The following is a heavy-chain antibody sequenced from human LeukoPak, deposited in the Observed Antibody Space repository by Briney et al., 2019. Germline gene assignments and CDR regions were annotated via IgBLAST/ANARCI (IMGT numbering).Heavy chain of an antibody. Sequence: ASVKVSCKASGYTFTNYPMNWVRQAPGQGLEWMGWINTNTGNPMYARGFTERFVFSWDTSDTTAYLQINSLKPEDTAVYFCARDTYCTGGRCYSRVGYWGQGTVVTVSS. CDR1: GYTFTNYP. CDR2: INTNTGNP. D-gene: IGHD2-15*01. V-gene: IGHV7-4-1*02. CDR3: ARDTYCTGGRCYSRVGY. J-gene: IGHJ4*02.